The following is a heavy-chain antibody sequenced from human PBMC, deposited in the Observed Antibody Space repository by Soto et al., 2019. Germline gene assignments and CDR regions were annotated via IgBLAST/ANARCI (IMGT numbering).Heavy chain of an antibody. CDR1: GGSISSGGYY. D-gene: IGHD1-20*01. CDR2: IYYSGST. J-gene: IGHJ4*02. V-gene: IGHV4-31*03. Sequence: SETLSLTCTVSGGSISSGGYYWSWIRQHPGKGLEWIGYIYYSGSTYYNPSLKSRVTISVDTSKNQFSLKLSSVTAADTAVYYCARAEYNWNNSYFDYWGQGTLVTVSS. CDR3: ARAEYNWNNSYFDY.